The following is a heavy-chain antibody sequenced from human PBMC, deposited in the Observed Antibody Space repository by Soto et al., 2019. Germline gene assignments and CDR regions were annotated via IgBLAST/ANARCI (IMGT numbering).Heavy chain of an antibody. J-gene: IGHJ5*02. V-gene: IGHV3-23*01. CDR2: ISGSGGST. Sequence: GGSLRLSCAVSGFTFNSYVMRWVRQAPGKGLEWVSAISGSGGSTYYGDSVKGRFTISSDNSKNTLYLQMNSLRADDTAVYYCAKVGYYDSSGHNWFDPWGQGTLVTVSS. CDR3: AKVGYYDSSGHNWFDP. D-gene: IGHD3-22*01. CDR1: GFTFNSYV.